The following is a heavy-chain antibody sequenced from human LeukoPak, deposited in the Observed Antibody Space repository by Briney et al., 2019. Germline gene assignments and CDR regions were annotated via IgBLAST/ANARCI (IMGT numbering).Heavy chain of an antibody. CDR2: ISAYNGNT. V-gene: IGHV1-18*01. CDR3: ARLLKGYSSSKSYYYYMDV. D-gene: IGHD6-6*01. J-gene: IGHJ6*03. Sequence: GASVKVSCKASGYTFTSYGISWVRQAPGQGLEWMGWISAYNGNTNYAQKLQGRVTMTTDTSTSTAYMELSSLRSEDTAVYYCARLLKGYSSSKSYYYYMDVWGKGTTVTVSS. CDR1: GYTFTSYG.